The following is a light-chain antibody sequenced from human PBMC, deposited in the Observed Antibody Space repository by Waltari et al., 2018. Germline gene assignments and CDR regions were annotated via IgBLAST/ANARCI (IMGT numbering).Light chain of an antibody. J-gene: IGLJ2*01. Sequence: QSALTQPPSASGSPGPSVTISCTGTSRDVGGYNYVSWYHQHPGKAPKLMIYEVSKRPSGVPDRFSGSKSGNTASLTVSGLQAEDEADYYCSSYAGSNNHVVFGGGTKLTVL. CDR1: SRDVGGYNY. CDR3: SSYAGSNNHVV. CDR2: EVS. V-gene: IGLV2-8*01.